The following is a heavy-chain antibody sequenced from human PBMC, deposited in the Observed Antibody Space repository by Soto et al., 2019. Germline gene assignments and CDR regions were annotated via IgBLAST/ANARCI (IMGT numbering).Heavy chain of an antibody. D-gene: IGHD3-16*02. CDR3: AKYNAPGRYGDAWWSYRTNYFDY. V-gene: IGHV3-30*18. CDR1: GFTFSSYG. Sequence: GGSLRLSCAASGFTFSSYGMHWVRQAPGKGLEWVAVISYDGSNKYYADSVKGRFTISRDNSKNTLYLQMNSLRAEDTAVYYCAKYNAPGRYGDAWWSYRTNYFDYWGQGTLVTVSS. CDR2: ISYDGSNK. J-gene: IGHJ4*02.